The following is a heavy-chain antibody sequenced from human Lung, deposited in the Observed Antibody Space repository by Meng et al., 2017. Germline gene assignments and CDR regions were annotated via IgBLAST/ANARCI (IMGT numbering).Heavy chain of an antibody. D-gene: IGHD5/OR15-5a*01. CDR1: GGSISGYF. CDR3: ARGVGSLDF. J-gene: IGHJ4*02. V-gene: IGHV4-4*07. CDR2: VYSSGSA. Sequence: AYRQGSGPGLVNPSDTRSLACDVPGGSISGYFCTWIRQPAGKGLDWIGRVYSSGSANYNPSLKSRVTMSVDRSKNQFSLQLTSVTAADTAVYYCARGVGSLDFWGQGALAVSS.